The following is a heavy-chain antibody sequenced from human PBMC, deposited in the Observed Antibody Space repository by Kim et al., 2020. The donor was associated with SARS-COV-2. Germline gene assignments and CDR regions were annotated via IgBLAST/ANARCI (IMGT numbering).Heavy chain of an antibody. CDR1: GGTFSSYA. V-gene: IGHV1-69*13. Sequence: SVKVSCKASGGTFSSYAISWVRQAPGQGLEWMGGIIPIFGTANYAQKFQGRVTITADESTSTAYMELSSLRSEDTAVYYCARGYGSGSPLGGYYYYGMDVWGQGTTVTFSS. J-gene: IGHJ6*02. CDR2: IIPIFGTA. D-gene: IGHD3-10*01. CDR3: ARGYGSGSPLGGYYYYGMDV.